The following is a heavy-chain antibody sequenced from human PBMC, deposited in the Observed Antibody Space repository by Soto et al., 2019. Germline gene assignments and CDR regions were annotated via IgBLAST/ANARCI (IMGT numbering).Heavy chain of an antibody. CDR2: IWYDGSNK. CDR3: VRDLYSSSWYHWFDP. D-gene: IGHD6-13*01. J-gene: IGHJ5*02. Sequence: GGSLRLSCAASGFTFSSYGMHWVRQAPGKGLEWVAVIWYDGSNKYYADSVKGRFTISRDNSKNTLYLQMNSLRAEDTAVYYCVRDLYSSSWYHWFDPWGQGTLVTVSS. V-gene: IGHV3-33*01. CDR1: GFTFSSYG.